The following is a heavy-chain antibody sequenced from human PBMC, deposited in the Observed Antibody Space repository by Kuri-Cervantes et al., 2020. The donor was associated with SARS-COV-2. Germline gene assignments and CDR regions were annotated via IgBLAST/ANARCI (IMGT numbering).Heavy chain of an antibody. Sequence: ASVKVSCKASGYTFTGYYMHWVRQAPGQELGWMGRINPNSGGTNYAQKFQGRVTMTRDTSISTAYMELSRLRSDDTAVYYCARGTTVTTAQIWGQGTMVTVSS. V-gene: IGHV1-2*06. J-gene: IGHJ3*02. D-gene: IGHD4-17*01. CDR3: ARGTTVTTAQI. CDR2: INPNSGGT. CDR1: GYTFTGYY.